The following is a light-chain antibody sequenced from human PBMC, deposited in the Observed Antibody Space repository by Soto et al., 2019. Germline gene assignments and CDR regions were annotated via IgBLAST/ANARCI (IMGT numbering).Light chain of an antibody. CDR2: KAS. Sequence: DIQMTQSPSTLSASVGDRVTITCRASQSISSWLAWYQQKPGKAPKLLIYKASSLESGVPSRFSGSGSGTEFTLTISSLQPDDFATYYCQQYNSYSPDTFGQVRMLEI. V-gene: IGKV1-5*03. J-gene: IGKJ2*01. CDR1: QSISSW. CDR3: QQYNSYSPDT.